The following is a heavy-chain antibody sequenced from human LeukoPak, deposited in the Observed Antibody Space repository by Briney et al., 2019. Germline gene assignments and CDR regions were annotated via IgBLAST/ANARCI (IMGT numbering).Heavy chain of an antibody. CDR1: GLTFSSYA. CDR2: ISGSGSST. J-gene: IGHJ4*02. D-gene: IGHD6-19*01. Sequence: PGGSLTLSCAASGLTFSSYAMRWVRQARGKGLEWVSAISGSGSSTYYADSVKGRFTISRDNSKNTLYLQMNSLRAEDTAVYYCAKPRENSSGVGRYFDYWGQGTLVTVSS. V-gene: IGHV3-23*01. CDR3: AKPRENSSGVGRYFDY.